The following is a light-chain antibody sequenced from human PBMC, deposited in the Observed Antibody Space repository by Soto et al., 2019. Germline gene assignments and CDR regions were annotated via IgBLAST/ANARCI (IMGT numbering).Light chain of an antibody. CDR3: QQYASSWWT. Sequence: EIVLTQSPGTLSLSPGERATLSCRASQSISSNFLAWYQQKPGQPPRLLIYATSSRATGIPDRFSGSGSGTDFTLTINRLEPEDFAVYYCQQYASSWWTFGQGTKVEIK. CDR2: ATS. V-gene: IGKV3-20*01. J-gene: IGKJ1*01. CDR1: QSISSNF.